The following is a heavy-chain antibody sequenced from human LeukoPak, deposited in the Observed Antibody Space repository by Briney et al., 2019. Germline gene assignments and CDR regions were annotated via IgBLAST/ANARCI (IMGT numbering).Heavy chain of an antibody. Sequence: SETLSLTCTVSGGSISSSSYYWGWVRQPPGKGLEWIGTIYYSGSTYYNPSLKSRVTISVDTSKNQFSLKLSSMTAADTAVYYWARTPNLKYGAIDYWGQGTLVTVSS. J-gene: IGHJ4*02. D-gene: IGHD1-7*01. CDR1: GGSISSSSYY. V-gene: IGHV4-39*01. CDR3: ARTPNLKYGAIDY. CDR2: IYYSGST.